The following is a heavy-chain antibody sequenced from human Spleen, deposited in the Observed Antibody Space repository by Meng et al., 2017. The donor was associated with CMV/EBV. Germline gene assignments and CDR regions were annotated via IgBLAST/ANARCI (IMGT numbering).Heavy chain of an antibody. J-gene: IGHJ4*02. D-gene: IGHD2-8*02. CDR1: LTTSGAG. V-gene: IGHV2-5*01. CDR3: AHTTHVLRDNHWSYYFEY. Sequence: LTTSGAGVGWIRQAPGKALGWLALIYWNDDKRYRPSLKSRLTMIRDTSENLVVLRMTDMDPVDTATYYCAHTTHVLRDNHWSYYFEYWDQGTLVTVSS. CDR2: IYWNDDK.